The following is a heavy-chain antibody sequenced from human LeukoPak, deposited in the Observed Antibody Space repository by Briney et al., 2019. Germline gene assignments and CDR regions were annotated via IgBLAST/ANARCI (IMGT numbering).Heavy chain of an antibody. CDR1: GFTFSSYG. CDR2: IRYDGSNK. J-gene: IGHJ4*02. V-gene: IGHV3-30*02. Sequence: GGSLRLSCAASGFTFSSYGMHWVRQAPGKGLEWVAFIRYDGSNKYYADSVKGRFTISRDNSNNTLYLQMNSLRAEDTAVYYCAKAPTFCSSTSCYNFDYWGQGTLVTVSS. CDR3: AKAPTFCSSTSCYNFDY. D-gene: IGHD2-2*02.